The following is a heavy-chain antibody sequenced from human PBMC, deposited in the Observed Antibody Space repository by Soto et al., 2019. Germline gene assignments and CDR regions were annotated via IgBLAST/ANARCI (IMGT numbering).Heavy chain of an antibody. D-gene: IGHD1-20*01. Sequence: ASVTISCKASGSTFPSYVISWVLQAPGQLLEWMGWISAYNGNTNYAQKLQGRVTMTTDTSTSTAYMELRSLRSDDTAVYYCARELTGTYYYYYGMDVWGQGTTVNAS. CDR2: ISAYNGNT. J-gene: IGHJ6*02. V-gene: IGHV1-18*04. CDR1: GSTFPSYV. CDR3: ARELTGTYYYYYGMDV.